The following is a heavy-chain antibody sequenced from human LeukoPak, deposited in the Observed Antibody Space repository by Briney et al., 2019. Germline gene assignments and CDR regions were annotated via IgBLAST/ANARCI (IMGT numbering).Heavy chain of an antibody. CDR1: GGTFSSYA. CDR2: IIPIFGTA. V-gene: IGHV1-69*05. Sequence: GSSVTVSCKASGGTFSSYAISWVRLAPGQGLEWMGVIIPIFGTANYAQKFPGRVTITTDESTSTAYMELSSLGSDDTAVYYCAGTYCSSTSCYNAFDIWGQGTMVTVSS. CDR3: AGTYCSSTSCYNAFDI. J-gene: IGHJ3*02. D-gene: IGHD2-2*02.